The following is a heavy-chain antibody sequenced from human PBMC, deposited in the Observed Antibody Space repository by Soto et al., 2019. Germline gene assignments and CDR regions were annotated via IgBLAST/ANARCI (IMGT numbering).Heavy chain of an antibody. CDR1: GGSISSYY. Sequence: PSETLSLTCTVSGGSISSYYWSWIRQPPGKGLEWIGYIYYTGSTNYNPSHKSRVTISVDTSKNHFSLKLSSVTAADTAVYYCARDGYTLTPNYYYGMDVWGQGTTVTVSS. J-gene: IGHJ6*02. CDR2: IYYTGST. CDR3: ARDGYTLTPNYYYGMDV. V-gene: IGHV4-59*01. D-gene: IGHD4-4*01.